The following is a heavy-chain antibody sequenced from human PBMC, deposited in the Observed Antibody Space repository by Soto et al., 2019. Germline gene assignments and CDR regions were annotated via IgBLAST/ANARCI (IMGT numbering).Heavy chain of an antibody. CDR3: ARHDGGRFYYYYGMDI. CDR2: VYPHDSGT. Sequence: GESLKISCKGCGYNFTTSWIGWVRQIPGKGLEWMGIVYPHDSGTRYSPSFKGQVTISADKSINTAYLQWTSLKASDTAIYYCARHDGGRFYYYYGMDIWGQGTAVTVSS. J-gene: IGHJ6*02. CDR1: GYNFTTSW. V-gene: IGHV5-51*01. D-gene: IGHD3-16*01.